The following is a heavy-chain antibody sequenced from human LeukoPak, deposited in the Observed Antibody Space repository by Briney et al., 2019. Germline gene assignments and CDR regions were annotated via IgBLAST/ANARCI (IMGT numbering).Heavy chain of an antibody. V-gene: IGHV4-34*01. J-gene: IGHJ4*02. CDR1: GGSFSGYY. CDR2: INHSGST. Sequence: PSETLSLTCAVYGGSFSGYYWSWIRQPPGKGLEWIGEINHSGSTNYNPSLKSRVTISVDTSKNQFSLKLSSVTAADTAVYYCARGPGDYADYWGQGTPVTVSS. CDR3: ARGPGDYADY.